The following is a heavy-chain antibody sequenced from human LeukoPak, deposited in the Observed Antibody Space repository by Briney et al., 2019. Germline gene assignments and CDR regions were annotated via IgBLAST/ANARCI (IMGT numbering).Heavy chain of an antibody. D-gene: IGHD6-25*01. CDR3: AKDPRSATQGSIYYFDY. Sequence: PGRSLRLSCAASGFTFRAYGIHWVRQAPGKGLEWVAVVSYDGTNEYYADSVKGRFAISRDNSKNTLYLQMNSLTAEDTAVYYCAKDPRSATQGSIYYFDYWGQGTLVTVSS. V-gene: IGHV3-30*18. CDR2: VSYDGTNE. CDR1: GFTFRAYG. J-gene: IGHJ4*02.